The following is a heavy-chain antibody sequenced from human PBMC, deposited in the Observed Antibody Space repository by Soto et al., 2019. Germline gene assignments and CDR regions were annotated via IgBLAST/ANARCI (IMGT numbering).Heavy chain of an antibody. V-gene: IGHV3-74*02. CDR1: GFTFSNYW. CDR2: INSDGSVS. Sequence: EAQLVESGGGLVQPGGSLRLSCAASGFTFSNYWMYWVRQAPGKGLEWVSRINSDGSVSSHADSVRGRLTISRDNVKNTLYLHMDSLRAEDTAVYFCARGDCVGGTCYSLAGSFYYYMDVWGKGTTVTVFS. J-gene: IGHJ6*03. D-gene: IGHD2-15*01. CDR3: ARGDCVGGTCYSLAGSFYYYMDV.